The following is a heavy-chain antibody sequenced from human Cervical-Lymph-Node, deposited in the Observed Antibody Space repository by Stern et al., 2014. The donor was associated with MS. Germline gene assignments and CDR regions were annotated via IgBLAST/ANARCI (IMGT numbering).Heavy chain of an antibody. V-gene: IGHV2-70*15. CDR1: GLSLTTDGMC. J-gene: IGHJ6*02. CDR2: IDWGGDE. Sequence: QVTLRESGPALVKPTQTLTLTCTVSGLSLTTDGMCVTWIRQPPGKALEWLARIDWGGDEYYSTPLKTRLTISKDSSKNQVVLTMTNMDPVDTATYYCTRMTYSSSSSYAMDVWGQGTTVIVSS. CDR3: TRMTYSSSSSYAMDV. D-gene: IGHD6-6*01.